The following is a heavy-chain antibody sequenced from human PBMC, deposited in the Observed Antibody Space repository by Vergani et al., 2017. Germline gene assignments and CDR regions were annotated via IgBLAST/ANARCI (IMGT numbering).Heavy chain of an antibody. Sequence: QVQLVQSGAEVKKPGSSVKVSCKASGGTFSSYTISWVRQAPGQGLEWMGRIIPILGIANYAQKFQGRVTITADKSTSTAYMGLSSLRSEDTAVYYCARERYCSSTSCYRGGEYFQHWGQGTLVTVSS. J-gene: IGHJ1*01. V-gene: IGHV1-69*08. CDR2: IIPILGIA. D-gene: IGHD2-2*01. CDR1: GGTFSSYT. CDR3: ARERYCSSTSCYRGGEYFQH.